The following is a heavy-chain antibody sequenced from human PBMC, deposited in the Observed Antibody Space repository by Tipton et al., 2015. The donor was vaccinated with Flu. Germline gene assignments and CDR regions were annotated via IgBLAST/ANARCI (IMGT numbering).Heavy chain of an antibody. D-gene: IGHD3-16*02. Sequence: TLSLTCTVSGVSISSGSYYWSWIRQPAGKGLEWVGRIYTSGGTDYNATLRSRVSISVDTSKNHFSLNLRSVYTADTAVYYCANFPAGGIMASDSWGQGTLVTVSS. V-gene: IGHV4-61*02. CDR2: IYTSGGT. CDR1: GVSISSGSYY. J-gene: IGHJ4*02. CDR3: ANFPAGGIMASDS.